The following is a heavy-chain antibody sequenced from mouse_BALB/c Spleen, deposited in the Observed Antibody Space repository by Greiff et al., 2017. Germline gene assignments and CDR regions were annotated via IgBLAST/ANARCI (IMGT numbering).Heavy chain of an antibody. CDR3: ARSGRWLPHWYFDV. CDR1: GYSFTSYW. J-gene: IGHJ1*01. Sequence: VQLQQSGPQLVRPGASVKISCKASGYSFTSYWMHWVKQRPGQGLEWIGMIDPSDSETRLNQKFKDKATLTVDKSSSTAYMQLSSPTSEDSAVYYCARSGRWLPHWYFDVWGAGTTVTVSS. D-gene: IGHD2-3*01. CDR2: IDPSDSET. V-gene: IGHV1S127*01.